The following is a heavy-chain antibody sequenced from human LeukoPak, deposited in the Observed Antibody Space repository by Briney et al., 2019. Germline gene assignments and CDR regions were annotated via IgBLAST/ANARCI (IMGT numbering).Heavy chain of an antibody. Sequence: ASVKVSCKASGYTFTSHYMHWVRQAPGQGLVWMGIINPSGGSTSYAQKFQGRVTMTRDMSTSTVYMELSSLRSEDTAVYYCARGPGHRAAVVVNYLDAFDIWGQGTMVTVSS. CDR2: INPSGGST. D-gene: IGHD3-22*01. V-gene: IGHV1-46*01. CDR3: ARGPGHRAAVVVNYLDAFDI. J-gene: IGHJ3*02. CDR1: GYTFTSHY.